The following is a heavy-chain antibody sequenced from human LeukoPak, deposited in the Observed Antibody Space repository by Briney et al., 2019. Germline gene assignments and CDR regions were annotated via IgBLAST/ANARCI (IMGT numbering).Heavy chain of an antibody. D-gene: IGHD3-9*01. J-gene: IGHJ4*02. CDR1: GFTFSDYY. CDR2: ISSSSSYT. CDR3: ARDSQGEPTLRYFDWQTEYYFDY. Sequence: GGSLRLSCAASGFTFSDYYMSWIRQAPGKGLEWVSYISSSSSYTNYADSVKGRFTISRDNAKNSLYLQMNSLGAEDTAVYYCARDSQGEPTLRYFDWQTEYYFDYWGQGTLVTVSS. V-gene: IGHV3-11*05.